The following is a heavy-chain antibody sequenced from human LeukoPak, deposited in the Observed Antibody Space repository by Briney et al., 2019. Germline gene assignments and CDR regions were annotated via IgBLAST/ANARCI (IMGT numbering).Heavy chain of an antibody. CDR1: RFTLSTYW. Sequence: PGGSLRLSCAASRFTLSTYWMSWVRQAPGKGLEWVAHIKQDGSQEYYVDSVKGRFTISRDSAKNSLYLQMNSLRAEDTALYYCAREVSEGFDFWGQGTLVTVSS. CDR3: AREVSEGFDF. CDR2: IKQDGSQE. D-gene: IGHD3-22*01. V-gene: IGHV3-7*01. J-gene: IGHJ4*02.